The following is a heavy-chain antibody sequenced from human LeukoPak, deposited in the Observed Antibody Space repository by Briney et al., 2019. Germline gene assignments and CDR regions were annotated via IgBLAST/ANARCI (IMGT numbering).Heavy chain of an antibody. Sequence: GASVKVSCKASGYTFTSYGISWVRQAPGQGLEWMEWISAYNGNTNYAQKFQGRVTMTRDMSTSTVYMELSSLRSEDTAVYYCARELTSGDSSGYSFDYWGQGTLVTVSS. CDR3: ARELTSGDSSGYSFDY. V-gene: IGHV1-18*01. J-gene: IGHJ4*02. CDR2: ISAYNGNT. D-gene: IGHD3-22*01. CDR1: GYTFTSYG.